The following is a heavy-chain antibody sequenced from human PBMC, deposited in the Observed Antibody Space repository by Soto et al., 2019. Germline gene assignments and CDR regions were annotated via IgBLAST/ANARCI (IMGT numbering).Heavy chain of an antibody. J-gene: IGHJ4*02. CDR1: GFTFSGYG. CDR3: ARDGVGATTFFGYFDY. CDR2: TRHDGSNT. Sequence: SGGGVVQPGRSLRLSCAASGFTFSGYGMHWVRQAPGKGLEWVAITRHDGSNTYYADSVRGRFTISRDNSKKTLYLQMDSLRAEDTAVYYCARDGVGATTFFGYFDYWGQGTLVTVSS. V-gene: IGHV3-33*01. D-gene: IGHD1-26*01.